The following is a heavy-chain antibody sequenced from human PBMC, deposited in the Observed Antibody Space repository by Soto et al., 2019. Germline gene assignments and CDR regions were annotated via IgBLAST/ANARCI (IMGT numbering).Heavy chain of an antibody. CDR2: ISGSGEYT. CDR3: ARGRDVYNYHALDY. J-gene: IGHJ4*02. CDR1: GFIFRDYA. Sequence: GGSLRLSCAASGFIFRDYAMCWVRQAPGKGLEWVSGISGSGEYTYHADSVKGRFTISRDNSKNTLYLQMNSLRAEDTAIYYCARGRDVYNYHALDYWGQGTQVTVSS. D-gene: IGHD1-1*01. V-gene: IGHV3-23*01.